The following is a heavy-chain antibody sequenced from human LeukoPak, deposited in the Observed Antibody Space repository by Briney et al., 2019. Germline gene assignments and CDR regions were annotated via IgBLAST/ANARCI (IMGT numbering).Heavy chain of an antibody. V-gene: IGHV3-30*04. Sequence: GGSLRLSCAASGFTFRSYAMHWARQAPGKGLEGVALMSFDESSKDYADSVKGRFTISRDNAKKSLYLQMNSLRAEDTAVYYCARAGGSYQVFDYWGQGTLVTVSS. CDR1: GFTFRSYA. CDR3: ARAGGSYQVFDY. J-gene: IGHJ4*02. CDR2: MSFDESSK. D-gene: IGHD1-26*01.